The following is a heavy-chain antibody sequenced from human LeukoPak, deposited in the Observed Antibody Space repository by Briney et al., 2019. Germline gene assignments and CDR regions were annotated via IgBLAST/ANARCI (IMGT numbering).Heavy chain of an antibody. CDR3: ARDQGSHFGELLYYFDY. Sequence: GGSLRLSCAASGFTFSSYAMHWVRQAPGKGLEWVAVISYDGSNKYYADSVKGRFTISRYNSKNTLYLQMNSLRAEDTAVYYCARDQGSHFGELLYYFDYWGQGTLVSVSS. CDR2: ISYDGSNK. J-gene: IGHJ4*02. V-gene: IGHV3-30*04. D-gene: IGHD3-10*01. CDR1: GFTFSSYA.